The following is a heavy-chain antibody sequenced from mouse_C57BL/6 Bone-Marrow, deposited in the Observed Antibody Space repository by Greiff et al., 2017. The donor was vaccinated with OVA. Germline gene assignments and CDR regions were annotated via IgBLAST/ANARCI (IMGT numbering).Heavy chain of an antibody. Sequence: VQLQQPGAELVMPGASVKLSCKASGYTFTSYWMHWVKQRPGQGLEWIGEIDPSDSYTNYNQKFKGKSTLTVDKSSSTAYMQLSSLTSEDSAVYDCARNDRTVGPGFDYWGQGTTVTVSS. CDR3: ARNDRTVGPGFDY. D-gene: IGHD1-1*01. CDR2: IDPSDSYT. J-gene: IGHJ2*01. CDR1: GYTFTSYW. V-gene: IGHV1-69*01.